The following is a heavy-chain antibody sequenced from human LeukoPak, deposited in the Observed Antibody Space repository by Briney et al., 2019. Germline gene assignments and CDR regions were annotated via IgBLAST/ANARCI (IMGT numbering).Heavy chain of an antibody. CDR2: ISYDGSNK. CDR1: GFTFSSYA. D-gene: IGHD2-15*01. CDR3: ARDLNSGVVAAEYMDV. J-gene: IGHJ6*03. V-gene: IGHV3-30*04. Sequence: GGSLRLSCAASGFTFSSYAMHWVRQAPGKGLEWVAVISYDGSNKYYADSVKGRFTISRDNSKNTLYLQMNSLRAEDTAVYYCARDLNSGVVAAEYMDVWGKGTTVTVSS.